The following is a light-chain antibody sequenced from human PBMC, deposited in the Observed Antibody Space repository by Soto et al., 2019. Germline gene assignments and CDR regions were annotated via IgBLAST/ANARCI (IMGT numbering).Light chain of an antibody. CDR1: QSVSSY. CDR2: DAS. Sequence: EIVLTQSPATLSLSPGERATLSCRVSQSVSSYLAWYQQKPGQAPRLLTYDASNRATGIPPRFSASGSGTDFTLPIGPLEPEDFAVYYCQQRSNWPTFGQGTKVDIK. CDR3: QQRSNWPT. V-gene: IGKV3-11*01. J-gene: IGKJ1*01.